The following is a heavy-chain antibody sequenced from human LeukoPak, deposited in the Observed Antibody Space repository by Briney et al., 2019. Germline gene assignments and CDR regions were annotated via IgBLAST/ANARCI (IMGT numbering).Heavy chain of an antibody. CDR2: ISYDGSNK. J-gene: IGHJ4*02. CDR1: GFTFSSYA. Sequence: PGGSLRLSCAASGFTFSSYAMHWVRQAPGKGLEWVAVISYDGSNKYYADSVKGRFTISRDNSKSTLYLQMNSLRAEDTAVYYCARDLGPWYFDYWGQGTLVTVSS. CDR3: ARDLGPWYFDY. V-gene: IGHV3-30-3*01.